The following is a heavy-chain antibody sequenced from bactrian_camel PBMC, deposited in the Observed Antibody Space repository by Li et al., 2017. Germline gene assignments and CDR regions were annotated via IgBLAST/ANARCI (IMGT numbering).Heavy chain of an antibody. J-gene: IGHJ4*01. D-gene: IGHD6*01. CDR1: GYVC. CDR2: IHKDGTT. CDR3: VRDLSGSWSNTLGY. Sequence: HVQLVESGGGSVQAGGSLRLSCSASGYVCMGWYRQTPGNERDGVATIHKDGTTSYADSVKGRFTISRDNAKNTVYLQMNSLKPEDTAVYYCVRDLSGSWSNTLGYWGQGTQVTVS. V-gene: IGHV3S53*01.